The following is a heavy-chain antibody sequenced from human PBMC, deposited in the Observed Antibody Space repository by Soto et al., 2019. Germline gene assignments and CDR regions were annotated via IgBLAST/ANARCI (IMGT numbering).Heavy chain of an antibody. D-gene: IGHD2-2*02. J-gene: IGHJ4*02. V-gene: IGHV4-39*01. CDR3: ARQFQCSSTSCYIRFQVYFDY. CDR1: GGSISSSSYY. CDR2: IYYSGST. Sequence: QLQLQESGPGLVKPSETLSLTCTVSGGSISSSSYYWGWIRQPPGKGLEWIGSIYYSGSTYYNPSLKSRVTISVDTSKNQFSLKLSSVTAADTAVYYCARQFQCSSTSCYIRFQVYFDYWGQGTLVTVSS.